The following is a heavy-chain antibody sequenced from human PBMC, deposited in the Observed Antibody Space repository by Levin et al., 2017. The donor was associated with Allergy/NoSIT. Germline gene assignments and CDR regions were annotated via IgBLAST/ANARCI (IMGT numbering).Heavy chain of an antibody. CDR1: GGSISSGDYY. Sequence: SSETLSLTCTVSGGSISSGDYYWSWIRQSPGKGLEWIGYIYYSGSTYYNPSLKTRVIISVDTSKNQFSLKLSSVTAADTAVYYCARGRGRSYGPPFDYWGQGTLVTVSS. J-gene: IGHJ4*02. V-gene: IGHV4-30-4*01. D-gene: IGHD5-18*01. CDR2: IYYSGST. CDR3: ARGRGRSYGPPFDY.